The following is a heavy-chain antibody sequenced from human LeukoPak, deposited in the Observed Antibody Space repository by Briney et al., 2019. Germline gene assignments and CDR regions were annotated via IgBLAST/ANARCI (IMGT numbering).Heavy chain of an antibody. CDR3: AAYSGSSPGGDY. D-gene: IGHD1-26*01. V-gene: IGHV3-33*01. Sequence: GRSLRLSCAASGFTFSNSGMHWVRQAPGKGLEWVAVIWYDGSNKYYADSVKGRFTISRDNSKNTLYLQMNSLRAEDTAVYYCAAYSGSSPGGDYWGQGTLVTVSS. J-gene: IGHJ4*02. CDR1: GFTFSNSG. CDR2: IWYDGSNK.